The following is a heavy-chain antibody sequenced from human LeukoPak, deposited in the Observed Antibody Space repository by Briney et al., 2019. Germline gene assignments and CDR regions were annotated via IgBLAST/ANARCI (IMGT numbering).Heavy chain of an antibody. J-gene: IGHJ4*02. CDR1: GFTFSSYA. D-gene: IGHD3/OR15-3a*01. Sequence: GGSLRLSCAASGFTFSSYAMNWVRQAPGKGLEWVSTITGAGGSSYYADSVKGRFTISRDNSKNTLFLQMNSLRAEDTAVYYCVKWTLGRQFDYWGQGTLVTVSS. CDR3: VKWTLGRQFDY. CDR2: ITGAGGSS. V-gene: IGHV3-23*01.